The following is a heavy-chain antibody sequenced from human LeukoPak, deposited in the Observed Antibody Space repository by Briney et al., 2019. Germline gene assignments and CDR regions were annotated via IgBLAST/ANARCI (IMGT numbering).Heavy chain of an antibody. CDR2: IYYSGST. D-gene: IGHD6-19*01. CDR3: ARQTEQWLVRGDYYFDY. V-gene: IGHV4-39*01. CDR1: GGSFSGYY. Sequence: SETLSLTCAVYGGSFSGYYWGWIRQPPGKGLEWIGSIYYSGSTYYNPSLKSRVTISVDTSKNQFSLKLSSVTAADTAVYYCARQTEQWLVRGDYYFDYWGQGTLVTVSS. J-gene: IGHJ4*02.